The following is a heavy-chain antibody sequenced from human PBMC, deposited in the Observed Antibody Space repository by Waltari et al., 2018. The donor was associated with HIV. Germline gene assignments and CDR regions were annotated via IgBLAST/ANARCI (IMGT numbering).Heavy chain of an antibody. D-gene: IGHD3-3*01. CDR2: ISWNSGDI. CDR3: VKDGASTIFGVLNGMDV. J-gene: IGHJ6*02. Sequence: EVQLVASGGGAVQPGRSLGLSCTASAITFDDYAMTWVRQPPGKGLEGVSGISWNSGDIAYADSVKGRFTISRDNTKNSLFLQMNSVRVEDTALYYCVKDGASTIFGVLNGMDVWGQGTTVTVSS. V-gene: IGHV3-9*01. CDR1: AITFDDYA.